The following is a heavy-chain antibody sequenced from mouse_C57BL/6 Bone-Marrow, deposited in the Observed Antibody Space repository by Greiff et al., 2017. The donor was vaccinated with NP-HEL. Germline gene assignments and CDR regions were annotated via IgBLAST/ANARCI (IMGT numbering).Heavy chain of an antibody. CDR1: GYAFSSSW. V-gene: IGHV1-82*01. CDR2: IYPGDGDT. J-gene: IGHJ3*01. CDR3: ARGDYDGAY. Sequence: VKLMESGPELVKPGASVKISCKASGYAFSSSWMNWVKQRPGKGLEWIGRIYPGDGDTNYNGKFKGKATLTADKSSSTAYMQLSSLTSEDSAVYFCARGDYDGAYWGQGTLVTVSA. D-gene: IGHD2-3*01.